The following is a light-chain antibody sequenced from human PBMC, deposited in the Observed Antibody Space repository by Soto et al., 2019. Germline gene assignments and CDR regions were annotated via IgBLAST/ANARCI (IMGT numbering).Light chain of an antibody. CDR1: SSDVGTRNF. V-gene: IGLV2-14*01. CDR2: QVT. CDR3: SSYTDSTNYV. Sequence: QSVLTQPASVSGSPGQSITISCTGTSSDVGTRNFVSWYQQHPGKAPKLMIYQVTNRPSGVSNRFSGSKSGNTASLTISGLQAEDEADYNCSSYTDSTNYVFGTGTKVTVL. J-gene: IGLJ1*01.